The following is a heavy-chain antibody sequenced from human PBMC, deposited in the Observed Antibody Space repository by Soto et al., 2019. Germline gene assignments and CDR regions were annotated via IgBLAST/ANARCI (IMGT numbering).Heavy chain of an antibody. D-gene: IGHD3-10*01. Sequence: QVQLVQSGAEVKKPGSSVKVSCKASGDTFNFYTINWLRQSPGLGLEWMGRFNPILSFSNSALKFQGRVTLTADQSTSTAYMVLSSLRSDDTAIYSCAKSFVAGSRAFDYWGQGALVTVSS. CDR1: GDTFNFYT. J-gene: IGHJ4*02. CDR3: AKSFVAGSRAFDY. V-gene: IGHV1-69*02. CDR2: FNPILSFS.